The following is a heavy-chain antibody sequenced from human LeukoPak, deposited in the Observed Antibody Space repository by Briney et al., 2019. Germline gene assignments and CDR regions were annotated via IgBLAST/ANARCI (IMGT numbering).Heavy chain of an antibody. CDR2: INAGDGNT. V-gene: IGHV1-3*01. D-gene: IGHD6-13*01. CDR3: ARDGSSSLPDY. J-gene: IGHJ4*02. CDR1: GYTFTSYA. Sequence: WASVKVSCKASGYTFTSYAMHWVRQAPGQRLEWMGWINAGDGNTKYSQKFQGRVTITRDTSASTAYMELSSLRSEDTAVYYCARDGSSSLPDYWGQGTLVTVSS.